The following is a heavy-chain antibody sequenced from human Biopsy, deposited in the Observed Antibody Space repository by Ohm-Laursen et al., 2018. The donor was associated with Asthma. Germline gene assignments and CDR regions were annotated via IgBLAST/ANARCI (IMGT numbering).Heavy chain of an antibody. V-gene: IGHV4-59*11. CDR2: IYYSGTT. D-gene: IGHD3-16*01. CDR3: ARKLRSLGAFDY. Sequence: SQTLSLTCAVSGGSIRSHDWTWIRLPPGKGLEWIGDIYYSGTTNYNPSLKSRVTISVDTSKNQFSLQLKSVTAADTAVYFCARKLRSLGAFDYWGQGTLVTVSS. J-gene: IGHJ4*02. CDR1: GGSIRSHD.